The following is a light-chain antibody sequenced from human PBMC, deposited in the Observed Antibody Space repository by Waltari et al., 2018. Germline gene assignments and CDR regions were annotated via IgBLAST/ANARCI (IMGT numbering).Light chain of an antibody. CDR3: QHYLRLPVT. CDR2: GAS. Sequence: EIALTQSPGTLSLSVGASATVPCRASESVSRALAWYQQKPGQAPRLLLYGASTRATGIPDRFSGSGSGTDFSLTISRLEPDDFAVYYCQHYLRLPVTFGQGTTVEI. CDR1: ESVSRA. J-gene: IGKJ1*01. V-gene: IGKV3-20*01.